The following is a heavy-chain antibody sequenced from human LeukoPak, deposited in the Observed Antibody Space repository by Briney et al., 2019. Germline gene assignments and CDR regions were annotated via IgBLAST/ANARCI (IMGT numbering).Heavy chain of an antibody. Sequence: GGSLRLSCAASGFTFSSYSMNWVRQAPGKGLEWVSVISGSGGSTYYADSVKGRFTISRDNSKNTLYLQMNSLRAEDTAVYYCARYSSSFVGYWGQGTLVTVSS. V-gene: IGHV3-23*01. CDR2: ISGSGGST. D-gene: IGHD6-6*01. CDR3: ARYSSSFVGY. J-gene: IGHJ4*02. CDR1: GFTFSSYS.